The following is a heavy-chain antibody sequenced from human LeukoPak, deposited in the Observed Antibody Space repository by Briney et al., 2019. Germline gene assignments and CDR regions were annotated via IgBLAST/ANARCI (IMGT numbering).Heavy chain of an antibody. J-gene: IGHJ3*02. V-gene: IGHV4-39*07. CDR2: IYHSGST. CDR3: ARTKAPITMVRGDVDAFDI. Sequence: SETLSLTCTVSGGSISSSSYYWGWIRQPPGKGLEWIGSIYHSGSTYYNPSLKSRVTISVDTSKNQFSLKLTSVTAADTAVYYCARTKAPITMVRGDVDAFDIWGQGTMVTVSS. CDR1: GGSISSSSYY. D-gene: IGHD3-10*01.